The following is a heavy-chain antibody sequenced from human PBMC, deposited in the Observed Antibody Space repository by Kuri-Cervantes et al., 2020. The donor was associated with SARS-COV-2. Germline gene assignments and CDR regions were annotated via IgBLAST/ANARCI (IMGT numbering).Heavy chain of an antibody. J-gene: IGHJ6*02. CDR3: ARGYCSSTSCPPYYYYGMDV. D-gene: IGHD2-2*01. CDR2: ISSSGSTI. V-gene: IGHV3-48*02. Sequence: GESLKISCAASGFTFSSYSMNWVRQAPGKGLEWVSYISSSGSTIYYADSVKGRFTISRDNAKNSLYLQMNSLRDEDTAVYYCARGYCSSTSCPPYYYYGMDVWGQGTTVTVSS. CDR1: GFTFSSYS.